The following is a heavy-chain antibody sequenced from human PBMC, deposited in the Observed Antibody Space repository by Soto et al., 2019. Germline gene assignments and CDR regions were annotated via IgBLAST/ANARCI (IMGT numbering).Heavy chain of an antibody. Sequence: ASVKVSCKASGYTFTGYYMHWVRQAPGQGLEWIGWINPNSGGTNYAQKFQGWVTMTRDTSISTAYMELSRLRSDDTAVYYCARDFRTMVSYYYYYYGMDVWGQGTTVTVSS. J-gene: IGHJ6*02. CDR1: GYTFTGYY. D-gene: IGHD3-10*01. CDR3: ARDFRTMVSYYYYYYGMDV. CDR2: INPNSGGT. V-gene: IGHV1-2*04.